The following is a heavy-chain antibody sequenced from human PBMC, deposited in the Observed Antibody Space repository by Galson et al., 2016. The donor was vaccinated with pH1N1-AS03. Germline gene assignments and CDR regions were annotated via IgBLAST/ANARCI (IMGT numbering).Heavy chain of an antibody. D-gene: IGHD3-10*01. CDR3: ATYGSGSRGGFDY. CDR1: GYTFSRYY. Sequence: SVKVSCKASGYTFSRYYMHWMRQAPGQGPEWMGVIDPSIGSTTYAQKFQGRVTMTRDTATTTAYMVLSSLRSDDTAVYYCATYGSGSRGGFDYWGQGALITVSS. CDR2: IDPSIGST. J-gene: IGHJ4*02. V-gene: IGHV1-46*01.